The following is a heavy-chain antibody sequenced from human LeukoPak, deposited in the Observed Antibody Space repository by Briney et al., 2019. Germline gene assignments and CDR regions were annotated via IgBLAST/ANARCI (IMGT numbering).Heavy chain of an antibody. CDR2: ISSSGSTI. J-gene: IGHJ4*02. Sequence: GGSLILSCAASGFTFSSYEMNWVRQAPGKGLEWVSHISSSGSTIYYTDSVTGRFTISRDNSKKLVYLQMNSLRAEDTAIYYWARTVARIGYWGQGTLVSVSS. CDR3: ARTVARIGY. V-gene: IGHV3-48*03. CDR1: GFTFSSYE. D-gene: IGHD4-23*01.